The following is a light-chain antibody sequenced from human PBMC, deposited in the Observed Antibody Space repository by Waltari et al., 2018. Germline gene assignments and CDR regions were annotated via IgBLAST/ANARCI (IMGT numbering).Light chain of an antibody. CDR2: RDD. CDR1: ASNIRSYN. J-gene: IGLJ3*02. CDR3: AAWDDILTAWV. Sequence: QSGLTQSPSASGTPGQSVTISCSGGASNIRSYNVYWYQQLPGPAPNLLIYRDDRRPSGVPARFSGSKAVTSASLTISGLRSEDAADYYCAAWDDILTAWVFGGGTKLTVL. V-gene: IGLV1-47*01.